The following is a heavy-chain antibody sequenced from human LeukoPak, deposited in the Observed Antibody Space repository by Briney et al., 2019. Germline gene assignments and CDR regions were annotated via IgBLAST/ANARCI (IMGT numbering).Heavy chain of an antibody. CDR2: ISWNSGSI. J-gene: IGHJ4*02. CDR1: GFTFDDYA. CDR3: AKDMSRVRDYGGGDFDY. Sequence: GGSLRLSCAASGFTFDDYAMHWVRKAPGKGLKCVSVISWNSGSIGYADSVKGRFTISRDNAKNSLYLQMNSLRAEDTALYYCAKDMSRVRDYGGGDFDYWGQGTLVTVSS. D-gene: IGHD4-17*01. V-gene: IGHV3-9*01.